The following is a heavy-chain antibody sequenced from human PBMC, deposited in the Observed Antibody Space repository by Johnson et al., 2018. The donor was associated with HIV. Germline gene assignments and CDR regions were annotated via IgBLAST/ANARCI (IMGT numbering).Heavy chain of an antibody. D-gene: IGHD6-19*01. J-gene: IGHJ3*02. CDR2: INWNGGSS. Sequence: VQLVESGGGVVRPGGSLRLSCAASGFTFDDYGMSWVRQAPGKGLEWVSGINWNGGSSGYADSVKGRFTISRDHAKNSLYLQMNSLRAEDTALYDCAKDVGGYSRGWYGDARDIWGQGTMVTVSS. CDR3: AKDVGGYSRGWYGDARDI. CDR1: GFTFDDYG. V-gene: IGHV3-20*01.